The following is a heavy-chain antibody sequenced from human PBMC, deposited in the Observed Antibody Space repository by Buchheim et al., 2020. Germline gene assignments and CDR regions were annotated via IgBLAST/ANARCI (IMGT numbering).Heavy chain of an antibody. CDR1: GYTFTSYA. V-gene: IGHV7-4-1*02. J-gene: IGHJ4*02. Sequence: QVQLVQSGSELKKPGASVKVSCKASGYTFTSYAMNWVRPAPGPGLEWMVWINTNTGNPTYAQGFTGRFVFSLDTSVSTAYLQSRSRKAEDTAVYYCARDRSGYSYGYVWVFDYWGQGTL. D-gene: IGHD5-18*01. CDR2: INTNTGNP. CDR3: ARDRSGYSYGYVWVFDY.